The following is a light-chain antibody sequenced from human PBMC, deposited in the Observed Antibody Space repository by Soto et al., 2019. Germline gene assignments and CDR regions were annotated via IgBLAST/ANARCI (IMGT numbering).Light chain of an antibody. CDR1: QSISGY. CDR2: FTS. Sequence: DIQMTQSPSSLSASVGDRVTITCRASQSISGYLNWYRRRPGRAPDLLIYFTSNLQSGVPSRFSGSGSGTHFTLTISSLEPEDFGTYFCQQSDNIPWTFGQGTRVEI. CDR3: QQSDNIPWT. J-gene: IGKJ1*01. V-gene: IGKV1-39*01.